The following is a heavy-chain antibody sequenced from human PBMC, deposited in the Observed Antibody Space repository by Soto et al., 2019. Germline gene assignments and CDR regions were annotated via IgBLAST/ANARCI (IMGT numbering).Heavy chain of an antibody. V-gene: IGHV3-11*01. Sequence: GGSLRLSCAASGFTFSDYYMSWIRQAPGKGLEWVSYISSSGSTIYYADSVKGRFTISRDNAKSSLYLQMNSLRAEDTAVYYCAISIAALGWFDPWGQGTLVTVSS. CDR1: GFTFSDYY. D-gene: IGHD6-6*01. CDR2: ISSSGSTI. J-gene: IGHJ5*02. CDR3: AISIAALGWFDP.